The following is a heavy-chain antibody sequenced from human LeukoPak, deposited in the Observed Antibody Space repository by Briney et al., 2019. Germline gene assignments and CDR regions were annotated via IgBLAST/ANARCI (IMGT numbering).Heavy chain of an antibody. CDR2: IYYSGST. CDR1: GGSISSGGYY. Sequence: SETLSLTCTVSGGSISSGGYYWSWIRQHPGKGLEWIGYIYYSGSTYYNPSLRSRVTISVDTSKNQFSLKLSSVTAADTAVYYCARDYCSSTSCRSRFDYWGQGTLVTVSS. V-gene: IGHV4-31*03. D-gene: IGHD2-2*01. J-gene: IGHJ4*02. CDR3: ARDYCSSTSCRSRFDY.